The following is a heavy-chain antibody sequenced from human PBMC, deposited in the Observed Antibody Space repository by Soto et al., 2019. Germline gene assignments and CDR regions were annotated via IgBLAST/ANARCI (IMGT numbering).Heavy chain of an antibody. CDR3: VRGLPGGFDP. CDR1: GFILSNYD. D-gene: IGHD3-10*01. CDR2: IGVVGDT. J-gene: IGHJ5*02. V-gene: IGHV3-13*01. Sequence: GGSLRLSCAASGFILSNYDVHWVRQTSGHGLEWVARIGVVGDTNYSGSVKGRFTISRQNARNSFFLQMNSLIAGDTAVYFCVRGLPGGFDPWGQGTLVTVSS.